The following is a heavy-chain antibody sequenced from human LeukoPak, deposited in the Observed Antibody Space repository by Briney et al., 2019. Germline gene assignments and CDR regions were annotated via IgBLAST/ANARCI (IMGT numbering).Heavy chain of an antibody. J-gene: IGHJ6*03. V-gene: IGHV3-23*01. CDR2: ISGSGDST. CDR1: GFIFNNYA. CDR3: ARGRGRHVLRYFDWSRYYYYYMDV. Sequence: PGGSLRLSCAASGFIFNNYAMSWVRQAPGKGLEWVSVISGSGDSTYYADSVKGRFTISRDNAKNSLYLQMNSLRAEDTAVYYCARGRGRHVLRYFDWSRYYYYYMDVWGKGTTVTVSS. D-gene: IGHD3-9*01.